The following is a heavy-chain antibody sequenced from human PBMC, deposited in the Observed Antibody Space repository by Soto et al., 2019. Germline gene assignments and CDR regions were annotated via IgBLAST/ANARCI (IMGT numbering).Heavy chain of an antibody. Sequence: ASVKVSCKDSGYTFTGYYMHWVRQAPGQGLEWMGWINPNSGGTNYAQKFQGRVTMTRDTSISTAYMELSRVRSDDTAVYYCARVIVVVTAIRGRFDYWGQGTMVTVYS. CDR2: INPNSGGT. CDR1: GYTFTGYY. CDR3: ARVIVVVTAIRGRFDY. J-gene: IGHJ4*02. D-gene: IGHD2-21*02. V-gene: IGHV1-2*02.